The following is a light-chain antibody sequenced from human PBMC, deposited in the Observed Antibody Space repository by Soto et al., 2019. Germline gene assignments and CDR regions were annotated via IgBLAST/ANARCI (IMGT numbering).Light chain of an antibody. CDR3: QNYNSVPLT. Sequence: DIQMTQSPSSLSASVGDEVTITCRASQGIYNYLAWYQQRPGKVPKLLIYAASSLQPGVPSRFSGGRSGADFSLTISSLQPEDVATYYWQNYNSVPLTFGGGTKVEIK. J-gene: IGKJ4*01. CDR2: AAS. CDR1: QGIYNY. V-gene: IGKV1-27*01.